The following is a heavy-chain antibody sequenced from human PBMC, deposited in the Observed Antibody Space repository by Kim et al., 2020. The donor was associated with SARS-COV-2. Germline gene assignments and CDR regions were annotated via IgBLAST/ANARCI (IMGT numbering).Heavy chain of an antibody. V-gene: IGHV5-51*01. CDR1: GYSFTSYW. CDR2: IYPGDSDT. J-gene: IGHJ6*02. CDR3: ARHVKRGYSCGYPSLFGMDL. Sequence: GESLKISCKGSGYSFTSYWIGWVRQMPGKGLEWMGIIYPGDSDTRYSPSFQGQVTIAADKSISTAYLQWSSLKASDTAMYYCARHVKRGYSCGYPSLFGMDLWGQGTPGTVSS. D-gene: IGHD5-18*01.